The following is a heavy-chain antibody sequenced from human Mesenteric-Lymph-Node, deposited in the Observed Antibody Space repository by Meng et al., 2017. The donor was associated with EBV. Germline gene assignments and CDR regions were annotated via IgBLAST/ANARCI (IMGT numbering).Heavy chain of an antibody. V-gene: IGHV3-66*01. CDR1: GFTVSSDY. CDR2: LYSDGST. Sequence: VHVVGWGGGLVQPGGSLRLSCAASGFTVSSDYMSWVRQAPGKGLEWVSLLYSDGSTYYADSVKGRFTISRDTSKNTLYLQMNSLRAEDTAVYYCARGAVTGTLDYWGQGSLVTVSS. CDR3: ARGAVTGTLDY. D-gene: IGHD6-19*01. J-gene: IGHJ4*02.